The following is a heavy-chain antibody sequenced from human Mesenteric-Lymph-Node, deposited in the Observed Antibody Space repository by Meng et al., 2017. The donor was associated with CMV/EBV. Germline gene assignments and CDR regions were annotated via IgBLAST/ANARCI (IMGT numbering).Heavy chain of an antibody. V-gene: IGHV3-11*01. D-gene: IGHD1-26*01. Sequence: GGSLRLSCAASGFTFSDYYMSWIRQTPGKGLEWVSYISSSGSTIYYADSVKGRFTISRDNAKNSLYLQMNSLRAEDTAVYYCARDIVEDSGTLDAWGQGTLVTVSS. CDR1: GFTFSDYY. J-gene: IGHJ5*02. CDR3: ARDIVEDSGTLDA. CDR2: ISSSGSTI.